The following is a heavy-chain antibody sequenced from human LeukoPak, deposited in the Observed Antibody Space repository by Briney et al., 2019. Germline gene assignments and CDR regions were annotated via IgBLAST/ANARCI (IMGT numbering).Heavy chain of an antibody. J-gene: IGHJ5*02. Sequence: PGGSLRLSCAASGFTFSSYSMNWVRQAPGKGLEWVSSISSSSSYIYYADSVKGRFTISRDNAKNPLYLQMNSLRAEDTAVYYCARGEYSRFTKRFDPWGQGTLVTVSS. CDR2: ISSSSSYI. D-gene: IGHD6-6*01. CDR1: GFTFSSYS. CDR3: ARGEYSRFTKRFDP. V-gene: IGHV3-21*01.